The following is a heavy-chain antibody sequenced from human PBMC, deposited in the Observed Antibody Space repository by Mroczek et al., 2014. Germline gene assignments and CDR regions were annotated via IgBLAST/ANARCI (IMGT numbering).Heavy chain of an antibody. V-gene: IGHV4-34*01. CDR2: INHSGST. D-gene: IGHD2-2*01. CDR3: ARRYPYCSSTSCLNTDYYYYMDV. CDR1: GGSFSGYY. J-gene: IGHJ6*03. Sequence: QVQLQQWGAGLLKPSETLSLTCAVYGGSFSGYYWSWIRQPPGKGLEWIGEINHSGSTNYNPSLKSRVTISVDTSKNQFSLKLSSVTAADTAVYYCARRYPYCSSTSCLNTDYYYYMDVWGKGTTVTVSS.